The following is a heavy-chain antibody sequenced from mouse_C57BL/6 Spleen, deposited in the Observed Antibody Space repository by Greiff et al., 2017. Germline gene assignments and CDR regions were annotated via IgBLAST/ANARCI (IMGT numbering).Heavy chain of an antibody. D-gene: IGHD1-1*02. V-gene: IGHV1-26*01. CDR2: INPNNGGT. CDR1: GYTFTDYY. Sequence: EVQLQQSGPELVKPGASVKISCKASGYTFTDYYMNWVKQSHGKSLEWIGDINPNNGGTSYNQKFKGKATLTVDKSSSTAYMELRSLTSEDSAVYYCARWASGSHGWFAYWGQGTLVTVSA. CDR3: ARWASGSHGWFAY. J-gene: IGHJ3*01.